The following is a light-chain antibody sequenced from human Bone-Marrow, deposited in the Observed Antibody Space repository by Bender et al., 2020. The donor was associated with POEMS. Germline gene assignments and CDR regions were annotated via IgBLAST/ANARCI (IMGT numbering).Light chain of an antibody. Sequence: QSALTQPASVSGSPGRSITISCTGTISDIGGYNYVSWYQQLPGKAPKLMIYEGSKWPSGVSHRFSGSTSGNTASLTISGLQAEDEADYYCCSYAGSNTWVFGGGTKLTVL. CDR2: EGS. V-gene: IGLV2-23*01. CDR1: ISDIGGYNY. J-gene: IGLJ3*02. CDR3: CSYAGSNTWV.